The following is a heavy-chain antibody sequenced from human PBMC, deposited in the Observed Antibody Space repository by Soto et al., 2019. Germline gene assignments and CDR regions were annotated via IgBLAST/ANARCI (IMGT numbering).Heavy chain of an antibody. CDR1: GGSISSGGYY. D-gene: IGHD6-6*01. J-gene: IGHJ5*02. CDR2: IYYSGST. CDR3: ARGRMGIAARPWWFDP. Sequence: QVQLQESGPGLVKPSQTLSLTCTVSGGSISSGGYYWSWIRQHPGKGLEWIGHIYYSGSTYYNPSLESRVNILGDTSKNQFSLKLSSVTAADTAVYYCARGRMGIAARPWWFDPWGQGTLVTVSS. V-gene: IGHV4-31*03.